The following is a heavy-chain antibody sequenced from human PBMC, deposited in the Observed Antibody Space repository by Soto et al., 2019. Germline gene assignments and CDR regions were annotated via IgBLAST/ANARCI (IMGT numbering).Heavy chain of an antibody. CDR1: GFTFSSYA. J-gene: IGHJ4*02. CDR3: AKDSCTSSPRNFDY. D-gene: IGHD6-6*01. V-gene: IGHV3-23*01. CDR2: ISGSGGYT. Sequence: PGGSLRLSCAASGFTFSSYAMNWVRQAPGRGLEWVSFISGSGGYTYYADSVKGRFTISRDNSKNTLYLQINSLRVEDTAIFYCAKDSCTSSPRNFDYWGQGTLVTVSS.